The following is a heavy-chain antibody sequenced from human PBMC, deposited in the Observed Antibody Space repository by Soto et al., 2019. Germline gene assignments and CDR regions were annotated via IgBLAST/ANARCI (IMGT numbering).Heavy chain of an antibody. CDR3: ARDHKWDGMDV. CDR1: GGSISSYY. V-gene: IGHV4-59*01. Sequence: SETLSLTCTVSGGSISSYYWSWIRQSPGKGLEWIGYIHYSGSTNYNPSLKSRVTMSVDTSRNQFSLKLSSATAADTAVYYCARDHKWDGMDVWGQGTTVTVSS. D-gene: IGHD1-26*01. CDR2: IHYSGST. J-gene: IGHJ6*02.